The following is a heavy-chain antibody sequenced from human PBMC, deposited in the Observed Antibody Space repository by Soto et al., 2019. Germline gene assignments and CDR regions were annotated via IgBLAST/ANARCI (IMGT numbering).Heavy chain of an antibody. V-gene: IGHV3-64D*06. D-gene: IGHD3-22*01. J-gene: IGHJ4*02. CDR1: GFTFSSYA. CDR2: TGTNGGST. Sequence: PGGSLRLSCSASGFTFSSYAIHWVRQAPGKGLEYVSSTGTNGGSTFYADSVKGRFTISRDNSKNTLYLQMSSLRAEDTADYYCVKPPAYYIDSNAYYPLWGQGTLVTVSS. CDR3: VKPPAYYIDSNAYYPL.